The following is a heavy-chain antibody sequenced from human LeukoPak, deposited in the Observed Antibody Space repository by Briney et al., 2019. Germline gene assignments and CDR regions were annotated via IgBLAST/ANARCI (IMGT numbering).Heavy chain of an antibody. CDR1: GFTFSDYY. D-gene: IGHD2-2*01. V-gene: IGHV3-11*05. CDR2: ISTNSRST. J-gene: IGHJ5*02. Sequence: GGSLRLSCAAFGFTFSDYYMSWVRQAPGKGLEWVSKISTNSRSTNYADSVKGRFTISRDNAKNSLYLQMNSLRAEDTAVYYCARVPYDCSSTSCYPNWFDPWGQGTLVTVSS. CDR3: ARVPYDCSSTSCYPNWFDP.